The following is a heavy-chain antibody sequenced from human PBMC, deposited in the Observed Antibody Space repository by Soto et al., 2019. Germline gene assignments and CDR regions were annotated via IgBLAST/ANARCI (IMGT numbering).Heavy chain of an antibody. CDR2: IYWDDDK. V-gene: IGHV2-5*02. CDR3: SHVLGYCGGGTCYHSVNYMDV. J-gene: IGHJ6*03. CDR1: GFSLSTTAVS. D-gene: IGHD2-15*01. Sequence: QITLKESGPTLVKPTQTLTLTCTFSGFSLSTTAVSVGWIRQPPGKALEWLALIYWDDDKRYSPSLKNRLTITKDTSKNPVVLTMTNMDPVDTATYFCSHVLGYCGGGTCYHSVNYMDVWGAGTTVTVSS.